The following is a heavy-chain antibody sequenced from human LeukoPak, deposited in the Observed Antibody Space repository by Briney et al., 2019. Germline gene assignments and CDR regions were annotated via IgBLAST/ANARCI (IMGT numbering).Heavy chain of an antibody. CDR3: ARRQRWLHHSDY. V-gene: IGHV4-34*01. D-gene: IGHD5-24*01. CDR1: GGSFSGYY. CDR2: INHSGST. J-gene: IGHJ4*02. Sequence: SETLSLTCAVYGGSFSGYYWSWIRQPPGKGLEWIGEINHSGSTNYNPSLKSRVTISVDTSKNQFSLKLSSVTAADTAVYYCARRQRWLHHSDYWGQGTLVTVSS.